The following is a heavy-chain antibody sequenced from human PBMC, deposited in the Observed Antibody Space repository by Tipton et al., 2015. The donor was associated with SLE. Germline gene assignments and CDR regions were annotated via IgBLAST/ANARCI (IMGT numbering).Heavy chain of an antibody. CDR3: ARHPNYDFWSGPGDY. CDR1: GGSISSYY. D-gene: IGHD3-3*01. V-gene: IGHV4-59*05. CDR2: IYYSGST. J-gene: IGHJ4*02. Sequence: TLSLTCTVSGGSISSYYWSWIRQPPGKGLEWIGSIYYSGSTYYNPSLKSRVTISVDTSKNQFSLKLSSVTAADTAVYYCARHPNYDFWSGPGDYWGQGTLVTVSS.